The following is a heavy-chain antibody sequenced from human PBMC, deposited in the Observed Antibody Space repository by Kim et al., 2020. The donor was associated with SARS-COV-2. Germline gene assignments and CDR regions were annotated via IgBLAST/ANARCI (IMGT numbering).Heavy chain of an antibody. Sequence: SETLSLTCAVYGASFRGHYWNWIRQPPGKGLEWIGAINHSGGTNYNPSLKSRVTISVDTSKNHFSLTLSSVTAADTAVYYCARGRGDYGEFHPGYWGQGTLVTVSS. CDR3: ARGRGDYGEFHPGY. D-gene: IGHD4-17*01. J-gene: IGHJ4*02. V-gene: IGHV4-34*01. CDR2: INHSGGT. CDR1: GASFRGHY.